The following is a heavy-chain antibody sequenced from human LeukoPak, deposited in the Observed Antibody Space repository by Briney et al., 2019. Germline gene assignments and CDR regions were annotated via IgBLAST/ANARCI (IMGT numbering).Heavy chain of an antibody. Sequence: KPSETLSLTCTVSGGSVGRGGYYWSWIRQPPGGGLEWIGYVYYSGSTNYNPSLTSRVTISVDTSKNQFSLKLSSMTAADTAVYYCVRVGVTRRNWFDPWGQGTLVTVSS. D-gene: IGHD3-3*01. V-gene: IGHV4-61*08. CDR1: GGSVGRGGYY. CDR3: VRVGVTRRNWFDP. CDR2: VYYSGST. J-gene: IGHJ5*02.